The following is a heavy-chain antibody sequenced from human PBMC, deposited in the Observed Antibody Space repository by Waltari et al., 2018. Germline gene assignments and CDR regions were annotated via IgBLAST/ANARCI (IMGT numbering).Heavy chain of an antibody. Sequence: VRQAPGKGLEWMGGFDPEDGETIYAQKFQGRVTMTEDTSTDTAYMELSSLRSEDTAVYYCATGLQQWLGTPPWAPGFDYWGQGTLVTVSS. J-gene: IGHJ4*02. V-gene: IGHV1-24*01. CDR3: ATGLQQWLGTPPWAPGFDY. D-gene: IGHD6-19*01. CDR2: FDPEDGET.